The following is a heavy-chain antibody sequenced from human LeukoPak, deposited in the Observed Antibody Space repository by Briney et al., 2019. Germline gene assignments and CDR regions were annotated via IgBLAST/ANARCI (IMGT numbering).Heavy chain of an antibody. V-gene: IGHV1-8*01. D-gene: IGHD3-3*01. Sequence: ASVKVSCKASGYTFTSYDINWVRQATGQGLEWMGWMNPNSGNTGYAQKFQGRVTMTRNASISTAYMELSSLRSEDTAVYYCARGCPPYYDFWIGYYSAPPFDPWGQGTLVTVSS. J-gene: IGHJ5*02. CDR2: MNPNSGNT. CDR1: GYTFTSYD. CDR3: ARGCPPYYDFWIGYYSAPPFDP.